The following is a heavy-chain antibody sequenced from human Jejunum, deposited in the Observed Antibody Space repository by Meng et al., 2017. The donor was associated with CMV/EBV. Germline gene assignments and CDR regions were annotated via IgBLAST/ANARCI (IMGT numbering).Heavy chain of an antibody. CDR3: ARAGQHFDYYFDS. D-gene: IGHD3-3*02. Sequence: KASGYSFRGYDIRWVRQAPGQGPEWMGWINPNSGDTWSPPKFQGWVTMTCDTSVNTSYMDLNRLTSDDSAVYYCARAGQHFDYYFDSWGQGTLVTVSS. V-gene: IGHV1-2*04. J-gene: IGHJ4*02. CDR1: GYSFRGYD. CDR2: INPNSGDT.